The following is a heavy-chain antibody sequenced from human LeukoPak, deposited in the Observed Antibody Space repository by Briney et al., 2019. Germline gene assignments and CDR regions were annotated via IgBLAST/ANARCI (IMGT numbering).Heavy chain of an antibody. V-gene: IGHV3-23*01. Sequence: SGGSLRLSCAASGFSFSTYAMSWVRQAPGKGLEWVSGVNGNGGSTSYADSVKGRFTIFRDNSKNTVCLQMNSLRVEDTAVYYCAKSLYGGCDYWGQGTVVTVSS. CDR3: AKSLYGGCDY. CDR2: VNGNGGST. CDR1: GFSFSTYA. J-gene: IGHJ4*02. D-gene: IGHD3-16*02.